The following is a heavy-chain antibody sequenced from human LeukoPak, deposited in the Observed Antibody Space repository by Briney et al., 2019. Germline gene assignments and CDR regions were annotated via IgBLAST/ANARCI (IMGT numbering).Heavy chain of an antibody. CDR3: ASSPDYGDLFDY. V-gene: IGHV3-48*04. CDR2: ISSTGGTI. D-gene: IGHD4-17*01. J-gene: IGHJ4*02. CDR1: GFTFSSNS. Sequence: GGSLRLSCAASGFTFSSNSMNWVRQAPGKGLEWVSYISSTGGTIYYADSMKGRFTISRDNAKNSLYLQMNSLRVEDTAVYYCASSPDYGDLFDYWGQGTLVTVSS.